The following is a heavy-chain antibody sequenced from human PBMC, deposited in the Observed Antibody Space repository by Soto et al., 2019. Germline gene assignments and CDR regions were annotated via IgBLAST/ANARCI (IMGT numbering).Heavy chain of an antibody. CDR2: ITYDGSNK. CDR3: AKDLWPERGSGSPLDY. CDR1: GFSFSSYA. Sequence: QVQLVESGGGVVQPGGSLRVSCAASGFSFSSYAMHWVRQAPGKGLERVAGITYDGSNKYYADSVKGRFTVSRDTSKNTRFLQMNSLRVEDTAVYHCAKDLWPERGSGSPLDYWGQGTLVTVSS. D-gene: IGHD6-19*01. V-gene: IGHV3-30*18. J-gene: IGHJ4*02.